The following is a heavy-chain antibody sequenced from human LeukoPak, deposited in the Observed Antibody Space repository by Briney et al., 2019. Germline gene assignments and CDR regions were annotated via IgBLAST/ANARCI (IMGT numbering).Heavy chain of an antibody. V-gene: IGHV1-2*02. J-gene: IGHJ4*02. Sequence: ASVKVSCKASGYTFTGFYMHWVRQAPGQGLEWMGWINPNSGGTNYAQKFQGRVTMTRDTSISTAYMELSRLRSDDTAVYYCARGGFVVVPAAVIYYWGQGTLVTVSS. D-gene: IGHD2-2*01. CDR1: GYTFTGFY. CDR2: INPNSGGT. CDR3: ARGGFVVVPAAVIYY.